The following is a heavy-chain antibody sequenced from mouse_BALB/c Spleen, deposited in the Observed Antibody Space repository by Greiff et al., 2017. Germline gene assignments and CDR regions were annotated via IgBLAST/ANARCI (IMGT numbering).Heavy chain of an antibody. Sequence: QVQLQQPGAELVKPGTSVKLSCKASGYNFTSYWINWVKLRPGQGLEWIGDIYPGSGSTNYNEKFKSKATLTVDTSSSTAYMQLSSLASEDSALYYCARREYYGSSTWFAYWGQGTLVTVSA. CDR2: IYPGSGST. CDR1: GYNFTSYW. CDR3: ARREYYGSSTWFAY. J-gene: IGHJ3*01. V-gene: IGHV1-55*01. D-gene: IGHD1-1*01.